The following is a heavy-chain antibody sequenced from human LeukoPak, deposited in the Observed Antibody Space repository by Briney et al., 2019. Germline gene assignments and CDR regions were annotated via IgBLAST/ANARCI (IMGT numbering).Heavy chain of an antibody. D-gene: IGHD5-12*01. V-gene: IGHV4-61*01. J-gene: IGHJ4*02. CDR3: ARDRGDGYDYFWDY. CDR2: IYYTGST. CDR1: GGSISSGSYY. Sequence: SETLSLTCTVSGGSISSGSYYWSWIRQPPGKGLEWIGYIYYTGSTNYNPSLKSRVTISVDTSKNQFSLKLSSVTAADTAVYYCARDRGDGYDYFWDYWGQGTLVTVSS.